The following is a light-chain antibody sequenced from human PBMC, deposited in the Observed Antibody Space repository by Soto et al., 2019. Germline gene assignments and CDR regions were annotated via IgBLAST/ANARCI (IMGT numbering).Light chain of an antibody. CDR3: QQYGSSFVT. J-gene: IGKJ3*01. Sequence: DMVLTQSPGTLSLSPGATATLSCLASQSVSSKYLAWYQQKPGQPPRVLIYGTSIRATGIPERFSGGGSGTDFTLTTTRLEPEDFSVYYCQQYGSSFVTFGPRPKVDFK. CDR1: QSVSSKY. V-gene: IGKV3-20*01. CDR2: GTS.